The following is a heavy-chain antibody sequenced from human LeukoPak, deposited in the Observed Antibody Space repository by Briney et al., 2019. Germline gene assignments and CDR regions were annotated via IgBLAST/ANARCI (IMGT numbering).Heavy chain of an antibody. CDR1: GFTFSSYA. Sequence: TGGSLRLSCAASGFTFSSYAMSWVRQAPGKGLEWVSAISGSGGSTYYADSVKGRFTISRDNSKNTLYLQMNSLRAEDTAVYYCAKGDYYDSSLSSFDYWGQGTLVTVSS. D-gene: IGHD3-22*01. CDR3: AKGDYYDSSLSSFDY. CDR2: ISGSGGST. V-gene: IGHV3-23*01. J-gene: IGHJ4*02.